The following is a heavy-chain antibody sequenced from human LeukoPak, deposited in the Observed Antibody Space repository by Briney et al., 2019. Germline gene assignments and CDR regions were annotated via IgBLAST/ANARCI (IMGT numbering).Heavy chain of an antibody. CDR3: AKDLGKGWGKTVGIAAAGYYYYMDV. J-gene: IGHJ6*03. Sequence: GGSLRLSCAASGFTFSSYAMSWVRQAPGKGLEWVSAISGSGGSTYYADSVKGRFTISRDNSKNTLYLQMNSLRAEDTAVYYCAKDLGKGWGKTVGIAAAGYYYYMDVWGKGTTVTVSS. CDR2: ISGSGGST. V-gene: IGHV3-23*01. CDR1: GFTFSSYA. D-gene: IGHD6-13*01.